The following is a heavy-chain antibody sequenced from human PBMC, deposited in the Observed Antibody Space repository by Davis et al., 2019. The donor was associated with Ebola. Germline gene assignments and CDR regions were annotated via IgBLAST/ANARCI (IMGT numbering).Heavy chain of an antibody. CDR2: MLHDGSEK. D-gene: IGHD4-11*01. J-gene: IGHJ4*02. CDR3: ARDNYWKLDY. CDR1: GFSFSTHW. V-gene: IGHV3-7*01. Sequence: PGGSLRLSCAASGFSFSTHWMSWVRQAPGKGLEWLANMLHDGSEKYSAGPVKGRFTISRDNARNSFYLQMNSLRVEDTAVYYCARDNYWKLDYWGQGILVTVSS.